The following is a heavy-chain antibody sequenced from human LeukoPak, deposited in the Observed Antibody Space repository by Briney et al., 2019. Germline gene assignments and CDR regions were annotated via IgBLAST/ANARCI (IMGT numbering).Heavy chain of an antibody. V-gene: IGHV3-30*02. D-gene: IGHD2-21*02. CDR2: IRYDESNT. CDR1: GFTFSSYG. CDR3: AKDPNGDYIGAFDI. Sequence: GGSLRLSCAASGFTFSSYGMHWVRQAPGKGLEWVAFIRYDESNTYYTDSVKGRFTISRDNSKNTLYLQMNSLRAEDTAVYYCAKDPNGDYIGAFDIWGQGTMVTVSS. J-gene: IGHJ3*02.